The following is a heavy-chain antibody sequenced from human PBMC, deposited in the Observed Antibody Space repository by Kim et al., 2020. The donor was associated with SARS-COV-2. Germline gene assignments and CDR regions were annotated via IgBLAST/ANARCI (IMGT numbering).Heavy chain of an antibody. Sequence: VDSVMGRFTISRDNAKNSLYLQMNSLRAEDTAVYNCARVHTLFPHNWFDPWGQGTLVTVSS. J-gene: IGHJ5*02. V-gene: IGHV3-7*03. D-gene: IGHD3-16*01. CDR3: ARVHTLFPHNWFDP.